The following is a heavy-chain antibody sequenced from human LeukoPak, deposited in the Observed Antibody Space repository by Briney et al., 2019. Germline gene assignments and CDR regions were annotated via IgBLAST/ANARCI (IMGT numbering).Heavy chain of an antibody. V-gene: IGHV3-48*03. CDR3: ARSPAGANYYLDV. CDR2: ISSSGSTM. Sequence: GGSLRLSCAASGFTFSTYAMNWVRQAPGKGLEWVSYISSSGSTMYYADSVKGRFTISRDNAKNSLSLQMNSLRAEDTAVYYCARSPAGANYYLDVWGKGTTVTISS. J-gene: IGHJ6*03. D-gene: IGHD1-14*01. CDR1: GFTFSTYA.